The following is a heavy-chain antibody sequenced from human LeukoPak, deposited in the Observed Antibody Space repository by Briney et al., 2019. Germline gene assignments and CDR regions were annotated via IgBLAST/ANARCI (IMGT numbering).Heavy chain of an antibody. D-gene: IGHD3-22*01. CDR3: ATGPRQYYDSSGYYLPYFDY. Sequence: KTSETLSLTCTVSGGSISSGGYYWSWIRQHPGKGLEWIGYIYYSGSTYYNPSLKSRVTISVDTSKNQFSLKLSSVTAADTAVYYCATGPRQYYDSSGYYLPYFDYWGQGTLVTVSS. J-gene: IGHJ4*02. CDR1: GGSISSGGYY. CDR2: IYYSGST. V-gene: IGHV4-31*03.